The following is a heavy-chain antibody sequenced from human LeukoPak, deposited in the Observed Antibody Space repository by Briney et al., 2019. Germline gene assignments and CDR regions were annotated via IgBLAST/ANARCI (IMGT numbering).Heavy chain of an antibody. CDR1: GDSVSSNTAA. J-gene: IGHJ4*02. Sequence: SQTLSLTCAISGDSVSSNTAAWNWIRQSSSRGLEWLGRTYYRSKWYNDYAVSVKSRIIITPDTSKNQFSLQLNSVTPEDTAVYYCARVNSWTQEPDNGLDYWGQGTLVTVSS. CDR2: TYYRSKWYN. CDR3: ARVNSWTQEPDNGLDY. V-gene: IGHV6-1*01. D-gene: IGHD1-14*01.